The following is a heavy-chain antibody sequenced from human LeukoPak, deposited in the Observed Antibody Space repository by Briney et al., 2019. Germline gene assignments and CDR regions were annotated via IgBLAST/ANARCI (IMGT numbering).Heavy chain of an antibody. CDR3: ARGTLVAAKFDP. D-gene: IGHD2-15*01. Sequence: SETLSLTCTVSGGSISSGDYYWSWIRQPPGKGLEWIGYIYYSGSTYYNPSLKSRVTISVDTSKNQFSLKLSSVTAADTAVYNCARGTLVAAKFDPWGQGTLVTVSS. V-gene: IGHV4-30-4*01. J-gene: IGHJ5*02. CDR1: GGSISSGDYY. CDR2: IYYSGST.